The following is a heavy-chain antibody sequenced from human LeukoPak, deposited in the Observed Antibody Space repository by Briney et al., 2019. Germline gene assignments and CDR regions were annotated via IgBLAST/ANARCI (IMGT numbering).Heavy chain of an antibody. D-gene: IGHD6-13*01. CDR1: GYSVSSGYY. CDR3: ARDLDALVAAGNWFDP. Sequence: SETLSLTCAVSGYSVSSGYYWGWIRQPPGKGLEWIGSIYHSGSTYYNPSLKSRVTISVDTSKNQFSLKLSSVTAADTAVYYCARDLDALVAAGNWFDPWGQGTLVTVSS. V-gene: IGHV4-38-2*02. CDR2: IYHSGST. J-gene: IGHJ5*02.